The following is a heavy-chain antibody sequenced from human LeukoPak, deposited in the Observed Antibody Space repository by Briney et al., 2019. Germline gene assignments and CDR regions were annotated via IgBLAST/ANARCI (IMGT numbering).Heavy chain of an antibody. CDR1: GLTFSSYR. CDR3: ARDEYLWVVIQLGLFDY. Sequence: PGGSLRLSCAASGLTFSSYRMNWVRQAPGKGLEWVSSITSSGSYIYYADSVKGRFTISRDNAKNSLYLQMNSLRAEDTAVYYCARDEYLWVVIQLGLFDYWGQGTLVTVSS. CDR2: ITSSGSYI. V-gene: IGHV3-21*01. J-gene: IGHJ4*02. D-gene: IGHD2-2*01.